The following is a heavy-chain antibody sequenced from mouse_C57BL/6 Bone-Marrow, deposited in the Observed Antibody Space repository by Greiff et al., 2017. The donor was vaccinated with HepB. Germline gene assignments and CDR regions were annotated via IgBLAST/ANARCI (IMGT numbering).Heavy chain of an antibody. CDR2: ISDGGSYT. V-gene: IGHV5-4*01. CDR1: GFTFSSYA. CDR3: ARALYYYAMDY. J-gene: IGHJ4*01. Sequence: EVQLQESGGGLVKPGGSLKLSCAASGFTFSSYAMSWVRQTPEKRLEWVATISDGGSYTYYPDNVKGRFTISRDNAKNNLYLQMSHLKSEDTAMYYCARALYYYAMDYWGQGTSVTVSS.